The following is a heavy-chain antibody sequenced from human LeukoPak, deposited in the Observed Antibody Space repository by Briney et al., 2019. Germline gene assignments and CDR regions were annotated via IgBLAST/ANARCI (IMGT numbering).Heavy chain of an antibody. CDR3: AREALVDTAMLYYFDY. D-gene: IGHD5-18*01. CDR1: GGTFSSYA. V-gene: IGHV1-69*04. Sequence: ASVKVSCKASGGTFSSYAISWVRQAPGQGLEWMGRIIPILGIANYAQKFQGRVTITADKSTSTAYIELRSLRSEDTAVYYCAREALVDTAMLYYFDYWGQGTLVTVSS. CDR2: IIPILGIA. J-gene: IGHJ4*02.